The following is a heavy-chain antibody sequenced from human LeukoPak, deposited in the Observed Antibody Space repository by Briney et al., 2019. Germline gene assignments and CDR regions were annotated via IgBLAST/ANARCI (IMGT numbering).Heavy chain of an antibody. V-gene: IGHV4-4*07. Sequence: PSETLSLTCTVSGGSISSYYWSWIRQPAGKGLEWIGRIYTSGSTNYNPSLKSRVTMSVDTSKTQFSLKLRSVTAADTAVYYCARARYCSGGSCYSGKYNWFDPWGQGTLVTVSS. CDR3: ARARYCSGGSCYSGKYNWFDP. CDR2: IYTSGST. CDR1: GGSISSYY. J-gene: IGHJ5*02. D-gene: IGHD2-15*01.